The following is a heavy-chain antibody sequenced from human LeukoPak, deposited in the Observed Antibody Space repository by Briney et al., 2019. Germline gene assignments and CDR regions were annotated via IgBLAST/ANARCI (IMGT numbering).Heavy chain of an antibody. CDR3: ARRVVVAGWFDP. Sequence: GEPLKISCKGSGYSFTSYWIGWVRQMPGKGLEWMGIIYPGDSDTRYSPSFQGQVTISVDTSIGTAYLQWSSLKASDTAMYYCARRVVVAGWFDPWGQGTLVTVSS. D-gene: IGHD2-2*01. CDR1: GYSFTSYW. V-gene: IGHV5-51*01. J-gene: IGHJ5*02. CDR2: IYPGDSDT.